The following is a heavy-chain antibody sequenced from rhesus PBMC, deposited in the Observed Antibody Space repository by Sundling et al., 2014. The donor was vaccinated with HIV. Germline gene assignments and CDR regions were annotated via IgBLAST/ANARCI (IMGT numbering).Heavy chain of an antibody. Sequence: QVQLQESGPGLVKPSETLSLTCAVSGGSFSGYYWGWIRQPPGKGLEWIGKIYGNSASTYYNPSLKSRVAISKDTSKNQFSLKLSSVTAVDTAVYYCARGRWNYGSDSWGQGVVVTVSS. J-gene: IGHJ6*01. D-gene: IGHD6-37*01. CDR2: IYGNSAST. V-gene: IGHV4-143*01. CDR1: GGSFSGYY. CDR3: ARGRWNYGSDS.